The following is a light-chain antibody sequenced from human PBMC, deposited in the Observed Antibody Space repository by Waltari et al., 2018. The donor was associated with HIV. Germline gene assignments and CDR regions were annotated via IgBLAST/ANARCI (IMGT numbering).Light chain of an antibody. CDR1: QNVGTW. V-gene: IGKV1-5*03. Sequence: DIHMSQSPPTLTASGGDRVNITCRASQNVGTWLAWYQQKPGEAPKLLIHKATDVEDGVPSRFSGSASGTEFTLTIDSLHPDDFATFYCHQYSNYLGSFGQGTKLELK. CDR3: HQYSNYLGS. J-gene: IGKJ1*01. CDR2: KAT.